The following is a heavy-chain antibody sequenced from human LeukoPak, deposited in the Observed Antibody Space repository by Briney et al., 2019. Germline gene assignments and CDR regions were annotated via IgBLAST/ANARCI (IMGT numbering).Heavy chain of an antibody. D-gene: IGHD4-23*01. CDR1: GFTFDDYA. CDR3: AKDDSYGGNSNFDY. V-gene: IGHV3-9*01. Sequence: PGRSLRLSCAASGFTFDDYAMHWVRQAPGKGLEWVSGISWNSGSIEYADSVKGRFTISRDNAKNSLYLQMNSLRAEDTALYNCAKDDSYGGNSNFDYWGQGTLVTVSS. CDR2: ISWNSGSI. J-gene: IGHJ4*02.